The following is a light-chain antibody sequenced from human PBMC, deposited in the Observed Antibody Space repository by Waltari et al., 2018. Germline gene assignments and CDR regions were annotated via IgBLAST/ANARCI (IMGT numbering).Light chain of an antibody. CDR3: QHYGA. V-gene: IGKV3-20*01. J-gene: IGKJ1*01. Sequence: EIGLTQSPGTLPLHPGERATLSCRASQSVTGNYLAGYQQKPGQAPKLLITGAATRASGIPDRFSRSGSGIDFNLTITKLGPEYFALYYCQHYGAFGQGTKVEIK. CDR1: QSVTGNY. CDR2: GAA.